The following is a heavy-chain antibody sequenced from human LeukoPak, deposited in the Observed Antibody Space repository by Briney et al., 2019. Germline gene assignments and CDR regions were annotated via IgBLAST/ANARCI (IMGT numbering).Heavy chain of an antibody. J-gene: IGHJ4*02. CDR2: VTYDGNHK. Sequence: PGGSLRLSCAASGFNFSKHGMNWVRQAPGKGLEGVAVVTYDGNHKNYADSVKGRFTISRDNSKNTLYLQMNSLRAEDTAVFYCARGSCSGGSCPYDFWGQGTLVTLSS. CDR1: GFNFSKHG. D-gene: IGHD2-15*01. CDR3: ARGSCSGGSCPYDF. V-gene: IGHV3-33*05.